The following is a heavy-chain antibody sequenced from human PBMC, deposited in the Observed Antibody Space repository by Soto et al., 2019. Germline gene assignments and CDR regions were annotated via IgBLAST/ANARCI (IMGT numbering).Heavy chain of an antibody. D-gene: IGHD3-3*01. J-gene: IGHJ5*02. CDR2: INRTGGT. CDR1: GGSVNGYY. CDR3: ATRITVFGLLIPPFDP. V-gene: IGHV4-34*01. Sequence: TLSLTCAVYGGSVNGYYWNWIRQPPGKGLEWIGEINRTGGTHYNPSLKSQVTMSVDTSKNQFSLRLSSVTAADTAIYYCATRITVFGLLIPPFDPWGQGTQVTVSS.